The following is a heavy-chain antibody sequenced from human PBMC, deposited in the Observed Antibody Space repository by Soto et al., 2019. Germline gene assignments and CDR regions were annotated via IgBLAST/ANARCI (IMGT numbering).Heavy chain of an antibody. Sequence: PGGSLRLSCAASGFTFSSYSMNWVRQAPGKGLEWVSSISSSSSYIYYADSVKGRFTISRDNAKNSLYLQMNSLRAEDTAVYYCARDSRYFDRLFPGFDYWGQGTLVTVSS. V-gene: IGHV3-21*01. J-gene: IGHJ4*02. CDR3: ARDSRYFDRLFPGFDY. D-gene: IGHD3-9*01. CDR1: GFTFSSYS. CDR2: ISSSSSYI.